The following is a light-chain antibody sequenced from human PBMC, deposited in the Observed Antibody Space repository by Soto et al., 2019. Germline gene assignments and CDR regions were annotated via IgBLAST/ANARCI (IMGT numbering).Light chain of an antibody. J-gene: IGKJ4*01. Sequence: EIVLTQSPATLSLSPGERATLSCGASQSVSSSYLAWYQQKPGLAPRLLISDASSRATGIPDRFSASGSGAAVTLNITSLATSDFAVYYCQQYGSSPLTFGGGPKVEIK. CDR1: QSVSSSY. CDR3: QQYGSSPLT. CDR2: DAS. V-gene: IGKV3D-20*01.